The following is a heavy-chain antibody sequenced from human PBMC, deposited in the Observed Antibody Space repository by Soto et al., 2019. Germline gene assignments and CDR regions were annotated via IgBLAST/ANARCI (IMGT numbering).Heavy chain of an antibody. CDR2: IIPIFGTA. CDR1: GGTFSSYA. CDR3: ARLDDSYSSGWYVRNAGYYGMDV. J-gene: IGHJ6*02. D-gene: IGHD6-19*01. Sequence: SVKVSCKASGGTFSSYAISWVRQAPGQGPEWMGGIIPIFGTANYAQKFQGRVTITADESTSTAYMELSSLRSEDTAVYYCARLDDSYSSGWYVRNAGYYGMDVWGQGTTVTVSS. V-gene: IGHV1-69*13.